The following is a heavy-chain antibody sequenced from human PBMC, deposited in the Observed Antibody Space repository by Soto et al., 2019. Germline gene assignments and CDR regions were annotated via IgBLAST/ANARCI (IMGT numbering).Heavy chain of an antibody. V-gene: IGHV3-33*01. Sequence: GGSLRLSCAASGFTFSSYGMHWVRQAPGKGLEWVAVIWYDGSNKYYADSVKGRFTISRDNSKNTLYLQMNSLRAEDTAVYYCARDRQYQNPWMGDAFDIWGQGTMVTVSS. CDR1: GFTFSSYG. CDR2: IWYDGSNK. D-gene: IGHD2-2*01. J-gene: IGHJ3*02. CDR3: ARDRQYQNPWMGDAFDI.